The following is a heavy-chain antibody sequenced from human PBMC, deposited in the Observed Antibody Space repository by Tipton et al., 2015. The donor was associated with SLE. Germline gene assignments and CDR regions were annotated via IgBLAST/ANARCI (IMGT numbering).Heavy chain of an antibody. CDR2: LYYTGTT. Sequence: TLSLTCTVSGGSVSSYYWSWIRQSPGKGLEWIAWLYYTGTTGYSPSLKSRITTSLDTSKNQFSLKLSSVTAADTAMYYCVRERKYVVRFRELIAPDLWGQGTAITVSS. CDR3: VRERKYVVRFRELIAPDL. J-gene: IGHJ3*01. V-gene: IGHV4-59*02. D-gene: IGHD1-26*01. CDR1: GGSVSSYY.